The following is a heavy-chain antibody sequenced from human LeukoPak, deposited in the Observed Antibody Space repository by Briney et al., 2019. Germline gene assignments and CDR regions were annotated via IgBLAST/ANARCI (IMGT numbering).Heavy chain of an antibody. D-gene: IGHD3-10*01. J-gene: IGHJ6*04. CDR2: ISGSGGST. CDR3: AKARVSSYGSGNPYGIDV. V-gene: IGHV3-23*01. Sequence: GGSLRLSCAASGVSSSSHAMSWVRHAPGEGLEWVSSISGSGGSTYYADSVKGRFTISRDNSKNTLYLQMNSLRAEGTAVYYCAKARVSSYGSGNPYGIDVWGKGTTVTVSS. CDR1: GVSSSSHA.